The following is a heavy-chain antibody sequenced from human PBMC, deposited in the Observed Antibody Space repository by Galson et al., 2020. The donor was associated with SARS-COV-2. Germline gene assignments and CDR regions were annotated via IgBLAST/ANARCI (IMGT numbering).Heavy chain of an antibody. CDR2: ISSSSI. CDR1: GFTFSTSS. V-gene: IGHV3-48*02. CDR3: ARDKNGRSDSNWYFDN. D-gene: IGHD6-13*01. J-gene: IGHJ4*02. Sequence: GGSLRLSCATSGFTFSTSSINWVRQAPGKGLEWVSFISSSSIYYADSVTGGFTISKDIAKNTLYLQMNSLRDVDTAVYYCARDKNGRSDSNWYFDNWGQGTLVTVSS.